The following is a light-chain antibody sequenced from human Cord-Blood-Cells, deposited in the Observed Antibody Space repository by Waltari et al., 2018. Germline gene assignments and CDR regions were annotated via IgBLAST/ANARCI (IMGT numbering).Light chain of an antibody. CDR2: EGS. Sequence: QSALTQPASVSGSPGQSITITCPGTSSDVGSYNLVSWYQQHPGKAPKLMIYEGSKRPSGVSNRFSGSKSCNTASLTISGLQPEDEADYYCCSYAGSSTWVFGGGTKLTVL. V-gene: IGLV2-23*01. J-gene: IGLJ3*02. CDR1: SSDVGSYNL. CDR3: CSYAGSSTWV.